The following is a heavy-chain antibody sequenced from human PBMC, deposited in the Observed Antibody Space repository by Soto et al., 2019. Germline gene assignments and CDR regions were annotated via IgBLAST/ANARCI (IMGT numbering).Heavy chain of an antibody. CDR1: KKNSFDYY. J-gene: IGHJ6*02. CDR2: IKSNSGGT. D-gene: IGHD1-1*01. V-gene: IGHV1-2*02. Sequence: GGSLKVSSKASKKNSFDYYKPWGGKAPGQGLEWMGWIKSNSGGTKYAQRFQGRVTMTRDTSISTIYMELSRLKSDDTAVYYCAREDYNWNDYYYYGMDVWGQGTTVTVSS. CDR3: AREDYNWNDYYYYGMDV.